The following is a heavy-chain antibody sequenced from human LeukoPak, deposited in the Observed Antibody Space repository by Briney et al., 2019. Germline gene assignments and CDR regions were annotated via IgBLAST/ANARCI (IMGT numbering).Heavy chain of an antibody. V-gene: IGHV4-59*12. CDR3: ARDRGTWNDDGFDY. CDR1: GGSISSYY. Sequence: SETLSLTCTVSGGSISSYYWSWIRQPPGKGLEWIGNIYYSGSTNYNPSLKSRVTISVDTSRNQFSLKLTSVTAADTAVYYCARDRGTWNDDGFDYWGQGTLVTVFS. D-gene: IGHD1-1*01. CDR2: IYYSGST. J-gene: IGHJ4*02.